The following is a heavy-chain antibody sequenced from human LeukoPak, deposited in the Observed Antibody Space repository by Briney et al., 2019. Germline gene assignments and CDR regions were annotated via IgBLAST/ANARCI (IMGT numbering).Heavy chain of an antibody. Sequence: GGSLRLSCAASGFTFSSYGMHWVRQAPGKGLEWVAFIRYDGSNKYYADSVKGRFTISRDNSKNTLYLQMNSLRAEDTAVYYCAKGYYSYDFWSGYSHFDYWGPGTLVTVSS. V-gene: IGHV3-30*02. CDR3: AKGYYSYDFWSGYSHFDY. CDR2: IRYDGSNK. J-gene: IGHJ4*02. CDR1: GFTFSSYG. D-gene: IGHD3-3*01.